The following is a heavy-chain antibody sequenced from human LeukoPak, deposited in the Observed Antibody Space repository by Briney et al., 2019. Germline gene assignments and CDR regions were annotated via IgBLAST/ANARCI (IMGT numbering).Heavy chain of an antibody. CDR3: ERWIVVVPAARRYFDY. V-gene: IGHV4-34*01. D-gene: IGHD2-2*01. J-gene: IGHJ4*01. CDR1: GGSFSGYY. CDR2: INHSGST. Sequence: SETLSLTCAVYGGSFSGYYWSWIRQPPGKGLEWIGEINHSGSTNYNPSLKSRVTISVDTSKNQFSLKLSSVTAADTAVYYCERWIVVVPAARRYFDYWGHGTLVTVSS.